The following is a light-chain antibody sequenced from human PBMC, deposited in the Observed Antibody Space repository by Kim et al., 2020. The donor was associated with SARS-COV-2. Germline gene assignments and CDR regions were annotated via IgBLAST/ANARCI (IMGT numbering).Light chain of an antibody. CDR2: DAS. Sequence: LSLSPGERANPSCRASQSLSRDLAWYQHKPGQAPRLVIFDASTRATGIPSRFSGSGSDTEYSLTISSLQSEDFAVYYCQQYNSRHSFGQGTKLEI. J-gene: IGKJ2*01. CDR3: QQYNSRHS. V-gene: IGKV3D-15*01. CDR1: QSLSRD.